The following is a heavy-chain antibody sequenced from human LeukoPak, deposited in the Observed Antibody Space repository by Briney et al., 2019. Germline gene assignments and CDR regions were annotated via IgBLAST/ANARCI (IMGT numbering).Heavy chain of an antibody. D-gene: IGHD2-15*01. CDR3: TRGAGYCSGGSCHDY. V-gene: IGHV3-73*01. CDR1: GFTFSDSA. Sequence: PGGSLRLSCAASGFTFSDSAMHWVRQASGKGLEWVGRIRSKANSYATAYAASVKGRFTISRDDSKNTAYLQMNSLKTEDTAVYYCTRGAGYCSGGSCHDYWGQGTLVTVSS. CDR2: IRSKANSYAT. J-gene: IGHJ4*02.